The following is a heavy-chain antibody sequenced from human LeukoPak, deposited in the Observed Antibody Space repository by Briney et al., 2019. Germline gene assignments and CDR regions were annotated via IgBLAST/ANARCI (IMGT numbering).Heavy chain of an antibody. V-gene: IGHV3-23*01. CDR1: GLTFSNYG. CDR3: ARGGLWFGFSFDY. CDR2: ISGSGGST. J-gene: IGHJ4*02. Sequence: PGGTLRLSCAASGLTFSNYGMSWVRQAPGKGLEWVSAISGSGGSTYYADSVKGRFTISRDNSKNTLYLQMNSLRAEDTAVYYCARGGLWFGFSFDYWGQGTLVTVSS. D-gene: IGHD3-10*01.